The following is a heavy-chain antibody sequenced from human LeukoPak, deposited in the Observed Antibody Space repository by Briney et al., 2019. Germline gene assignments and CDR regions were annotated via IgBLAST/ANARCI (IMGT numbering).Heavy chain of an antibody. J-gene: IGHJ4*02. D-gene: IGHD1-26*01. CDR3: ARRQSYAGGISDFDY. V-gene: IGHV1-2*02. CDR2: INPKSGGT. CDR1: GYTFTDYY. Sequence: ASVKVSCKASGYTFTDYYMHWVRQAPGQGLEWMGWINPKSGGTNYAQKFQGRVAMTRDPSISTAYMELSRLRSDDTAVYYCARRQSYAGGISDFDYWGQGTLVTVS.